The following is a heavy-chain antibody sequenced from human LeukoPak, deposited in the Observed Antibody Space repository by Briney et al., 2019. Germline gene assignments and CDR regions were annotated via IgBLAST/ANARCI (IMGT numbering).Heavy chain of an antibody. J-gene: IGHJ4*02. V-gene: IGHV3-9*01. CDR3: AKDIEVVGYSEVAFDY. Sequence: PGGSLRLSCAASGFTFDDYAMHWVRQAPGKGLEWVSGISWNSGSIGYADSVKGRFTISRDNAKNSLYLQMNSLRAEDTALYYRAKDIEVVGYSEVAFDYWGQGTLVTVSS. CDR2: ISWNSGSI. CDR1: GFTFDDYA. D-gene: IGHD2-15*01.